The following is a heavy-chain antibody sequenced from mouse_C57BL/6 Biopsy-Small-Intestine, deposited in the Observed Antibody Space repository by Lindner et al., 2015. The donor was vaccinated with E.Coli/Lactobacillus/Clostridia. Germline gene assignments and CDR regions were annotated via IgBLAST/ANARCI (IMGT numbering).Heavy chain of an antibody. CDR3: ARGVASPYYFDY. CDR1: SYSITSGYD. D-gene: IGHD1-1*01. Sequence: VQLQESGPGMVKPSQSLSLTCTVTSYSITSGYDWHWIRHFPGNKLEWMGYMSYSGSTNYNPSPKSRISITHDTSKNHFFLKLNSVTTEDTATYYCARGVASPYYFDYWGQGTTLTVSS. CDR2: MSYSGST. J-gene: IGHJ2*01. V-gene: IGHV3-1*01.